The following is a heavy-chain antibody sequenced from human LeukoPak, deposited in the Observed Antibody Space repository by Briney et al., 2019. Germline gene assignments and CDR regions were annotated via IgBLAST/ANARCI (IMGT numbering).Heavy chain of an antibody. V-gene: IGHV5-51*01. Sequence: GESLKISFKGSGYSFTSYWIGWVRQMPGKGLEWMGIIYPGDSDTRYSPSFQGQVTISADKSISTAYLQWSSLKASDTAMYYCASGDILTGYAFDIWGQGTMVTVSS. J-gene: IGHJ3*02. D-gene: IGHD3-9*01. CDR3: ASGDILTGYAFDI. CDR2: IYPGDSDT. CDR1: GYSFTSYW.